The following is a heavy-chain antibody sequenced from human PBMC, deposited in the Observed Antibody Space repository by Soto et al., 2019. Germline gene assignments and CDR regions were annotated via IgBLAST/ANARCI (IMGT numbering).Heavy chain of an antibody. V-gene: IGHV3-33*01. D-gene: IGHD2-15*01. CDR1: GFTFSDYG. CDR3: ARGSLYCSSTSCSYGMDV. J-gene: IGHJ6*02. Sequence: QVQLVESGGGVVQPGWSLRLSCAASGFTFSDYGMHWVRQAPGEGLQWVAVIWFDGSNEHYADSVKGRFTISGDNSKNTLYLQMYSLRAGDTAVYYCARGSLYCSSTSCSYGMDVWGQGTTVTVSS. CDR2: IWFDGSNE.